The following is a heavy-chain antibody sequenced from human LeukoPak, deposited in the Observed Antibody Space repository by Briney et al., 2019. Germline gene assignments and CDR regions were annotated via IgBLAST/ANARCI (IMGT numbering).Heavy chain of an antibody. Sequence: ASVKVSCKASGYTFTSYAMHWVRQAPGQRLEWMGWINAGNGNTKYSQKFQGGVTMTRDTSTSTVYMELSSLRSEDTAVYYCARGRITMVWGMDVWGKGTTVTVSS. D-gene: IGHD3-10*01. J-gene: IGHJ6*04. CDR3: ARGRITMVWGMDV. CDR2: INAGNGNT. V-gene: IGHV1-3*01. CDR1: GYTFTSYA.